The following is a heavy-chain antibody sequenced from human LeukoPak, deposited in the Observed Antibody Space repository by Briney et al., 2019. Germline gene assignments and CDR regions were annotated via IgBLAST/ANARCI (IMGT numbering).Heavy chain of an antibody. D-gene: IGHD6-13*01. CDR2: IIPIFGTA. J-gene: IGHJ5*02. CDR3: ARNPIAAAGRWFDP. V-gene: IGHV1-69*05. Sequence: ASVKVSCKASGGTFSSYAISWVRQAPGQGLEWMGGIIPIFGTANYAQKFQGRVTITTDESTSTAYMELGSLRSEDTAVYYCARNPIAAAGRWFDPWGQGTLVTVSS. CDR1: GGTFSSYA.